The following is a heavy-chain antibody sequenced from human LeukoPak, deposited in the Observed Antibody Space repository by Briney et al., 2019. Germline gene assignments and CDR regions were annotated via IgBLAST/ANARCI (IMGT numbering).Heavy chain of an antibody. Sequence: SGPTLVKPTQTLTLTCTFSGFSLSTTGVGVAWIRQPPGKALEWLALIYWDDDKRYSPSLKSRLTITKDTSKNQVVLTMSNMDPMDTATYFCAHRRGYQFDYWGQGTRVPVSS. D-gene: IGHD2-2*01. J-gene: IGHJ4*02. CDR3: AHRRGYQFDY. CDR1: GFSLSTTGVG. CDR2: IYWDDDK. V-gene: IGHV2-5*02.